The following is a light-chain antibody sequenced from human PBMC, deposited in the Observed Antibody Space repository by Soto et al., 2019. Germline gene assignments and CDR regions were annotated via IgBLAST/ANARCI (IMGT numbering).Light chain of an antibody. CDR3: QKYGSSPPYT. V-gene: IGKV3-20*01. CDR2: GSS. J-gene: IGKJ2*01. CDR1: QSVSNNY. Sequence: EVVLTQSPGTLSLSPGERATLSCRASQSVSNNYFAWYQQKPGQAPRLLIFGSSDRATGIPDRFSGSGSGTHFTLSITRQETEDIAVYYCQKYGSSPPYTFGPGTPLEIK.